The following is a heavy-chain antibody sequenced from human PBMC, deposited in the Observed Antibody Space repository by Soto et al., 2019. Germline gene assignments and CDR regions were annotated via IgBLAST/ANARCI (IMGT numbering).Heavy chain of an antibody. CDR2: INPSGGST. CDR3: ARDPNHIAAAVGYFDY. V-gene: IGHV1-46*01. CDR1: GYTFTSYY. Sequence: ASVKVSCKASGYTFTSYYMHWVRQAPGQGLEWMGIINPSGGSTSYAQKFQGRVTMTRDTSTSTVYMELSSLRSEDAAVYYCARDPNHIAAAVGYFDYWGQGTLVTVYS. J-gene: IGHJ4*02. D-gene: IGHD6-13*01.